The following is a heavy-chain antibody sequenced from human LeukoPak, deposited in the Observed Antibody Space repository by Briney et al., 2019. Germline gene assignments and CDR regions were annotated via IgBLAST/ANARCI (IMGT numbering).Heavy chain of an antibody. J-gene: IGHJ5*02. CDR3: ARVPSSGYHNWFDP. D-gene: IGHD3-22*01. V-gene: IGHV4-31*03. CDR1: NDSMSPLY. Sequence: PSETLSLTCTVSNDSMSPLYWGWIRQHPGKGLEWIGYIYYSGSTYYNPSLKSRVTISVDTSKNQFSLNLSSVTAADTAVYYCARVPSSGYHNWFDPWGQGTLGTVSS. CDR2: IYYSGST.